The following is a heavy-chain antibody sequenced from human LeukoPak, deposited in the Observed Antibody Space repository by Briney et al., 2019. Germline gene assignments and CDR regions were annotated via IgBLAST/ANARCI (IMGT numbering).Heavy chain of an antibody. CDR2: ISDSGDT. CDR3: AKSMTLQWRGFFDL. D-gene: IGHD6-19*01. Sequence: PGGSLRLSCAASGSTFNNYVMSWVRQAPGKGLEWVSTISDSGDTYYADSVRGRFTISRDNSKNTLYLQKNSLRADDTAIYYCAKSMTLQWRGFFDLWGRGTHVTVSS. V-gene: IGHV3-23*01. J-gene: IGHJ2*01. CDR1: GSTFNNYV.